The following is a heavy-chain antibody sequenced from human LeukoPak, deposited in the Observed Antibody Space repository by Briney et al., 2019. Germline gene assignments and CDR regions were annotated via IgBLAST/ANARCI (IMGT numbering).Heavy chain of an antibody. CDR1: GFTFSSYA. J-gene: IGHJ4*02. D-gene: IGHD2-21*02. Sequence: GGSLRLSCAASGFTFSSYAMSGVRQAPGKGLEWVSAISGSGGSTYYADSVKGRFTISRDNSKNTLYLQMNSLRAEDTAVYYCAKEPLAYCGGDCYLDYWGQGTLVTVS. V-gene: IGHV3-23*01. CDR3: AKEPLAYCGGDCYLDY. CDR2: ISGSGGST.